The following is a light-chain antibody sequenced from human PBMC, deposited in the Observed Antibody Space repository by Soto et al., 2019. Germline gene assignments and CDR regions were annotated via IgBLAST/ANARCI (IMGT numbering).Light chain of an antibody. CDR2: VAS. J-gene: IGKJ2*01. Sequence: EVVLTQSPGTLSLSPGERATLSCRASQSVSSNYLAWYQHKVGQAPRLLIYVASSRATGIPDRFSGSGSGTDFTLTISRLEPEDFAVYFCHQYGIFPVTFGQGTKLEIK. V-gene: IGKV3-20*01. CDR3: HQYGIFPVT. CDR1: QSVSSNY.